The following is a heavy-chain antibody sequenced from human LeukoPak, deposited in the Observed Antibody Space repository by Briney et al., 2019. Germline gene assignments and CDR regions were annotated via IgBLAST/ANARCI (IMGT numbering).Heavy chain of an antibody. CDR1: GGFISSRSYY. Sequence: SETLSLTCTVSGGFISSRSYYWGWIRQPPGKGLEWIGHIYYTGNSYYNPSLKSRVTISVDTSKNQFSLKLSSVTAADTAVYYCARHGPLESVVVPAARHYYYYGMDVWGQGTTVTVSS. D-gene: IGHD2-2*03. J-gene: IGHJ6*02. CDR3: ARHGPLESVVVPAARHYYYYGMDV. CDR2: IYYTGNS. V-gene: IGHV4-39*01.